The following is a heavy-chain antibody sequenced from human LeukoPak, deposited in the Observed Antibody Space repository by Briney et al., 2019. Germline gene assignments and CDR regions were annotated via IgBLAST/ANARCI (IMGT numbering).Heavy chain of an antibody. Sequence: CIVWINPNIANTAYSQKFQGRVTMTRKNTISTAYMELSSLRSEDTAVYYCARGDATVDFDYWGQGTLVTVSS. D-gene: IGHD4-23*01. J-gene: IGHJ4*02. V-gene: IGHV1-8*01. CDR2: INPNIANT. CDR3: ARGDATVDFDY.